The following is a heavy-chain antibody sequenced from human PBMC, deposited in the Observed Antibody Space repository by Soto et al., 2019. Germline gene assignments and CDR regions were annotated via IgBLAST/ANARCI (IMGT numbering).Heavy chain of an antibody. Sequence: GESLKISCKGSGYSFTSYWIGWVRQMPGKGLEWMGIIYPGDSDTRYSPSFQGQVTISADKSISTAYLQWSSLKASDTAMYYCARLPDYGGNSRDCYYYYVLDFSGQGTSVTVSS. D-gene: IGHD4-17*01. V-gene: IGHV5-51*01. J-gene: IGHJ6*02. CDR3: ARLPDYGGNSRDCYYYYVLDF. CDR2: IYPGDSDT. CDR1: GYSFTSYW.